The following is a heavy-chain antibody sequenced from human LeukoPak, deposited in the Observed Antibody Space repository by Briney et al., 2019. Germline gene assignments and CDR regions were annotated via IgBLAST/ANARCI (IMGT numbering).Heavy chain of an antibody. V-gene: IGHV3-21*06. CDR3: ARFIAAPYYFDY. J-gene: IGHJ4*02. D-gene: IGHD6-13*01. CDR2: ISSSSLYI. CDR1: GFTFTSYS. Sequence: PGGSLRLSCAASGFTFTSYSMNWVRQAPGKGLEWVSSISSSSLYIYYADSVKGRFTISRDNAKNSLYLQMNSLRAEDTAVYYCARFIAAPYYFDYWGRGTLVTVSS.